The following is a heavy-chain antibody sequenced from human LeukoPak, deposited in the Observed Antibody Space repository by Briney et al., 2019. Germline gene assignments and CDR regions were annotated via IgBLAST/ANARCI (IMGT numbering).Heavy chain of an antibody. J-gene: IGHJ4*02. Sequence: ASVKVSCKASGGTFSSYAISWVRQAPGQGLEWMGRIIPILGIANYAQKFQGRVTITADSSTSTAYMEVSSLRSEDTAVYYCARAVVVARGLMAYFDYWGQGTLVTVSS. CDR3: ARAVVVARGLMAYFDY. V-gene: IGHV1-69*04. D-gene: IGHD3-10*01. CDR1: GGTFSSYA. CDR2: IIPILGIA.